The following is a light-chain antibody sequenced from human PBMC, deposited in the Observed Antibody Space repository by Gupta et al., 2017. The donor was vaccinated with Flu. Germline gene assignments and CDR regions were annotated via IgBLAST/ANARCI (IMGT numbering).Light chain of an antibody. Sequence: DIQMTQSPSSLSASVGDRVTITYRASQGIGNDLGWFQQKPGKAPKRLIYGASSLQSGVPSRFSGSGSGTEFTLTISSLQPEDFATYYCRQHNSYPLTFGGGTKVDIK. CDR3: RQHNSYPLT. CDR2: GAS. V-gene: IGKV1-17*01. CDR1: QGIGND. J-gene: IGKJ4*01.